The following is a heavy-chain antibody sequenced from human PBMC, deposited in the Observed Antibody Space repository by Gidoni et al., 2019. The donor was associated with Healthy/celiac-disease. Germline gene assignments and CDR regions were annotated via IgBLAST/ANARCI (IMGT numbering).Heavy chain of an antibody. Sequence: QVQLVQSGAEVKTPGSSVKVSCTASGGTFSSYAISCVRRAPGQGLACMGGIIPIFVTANYARKSQGRVTITADESTSTAYMELSSLRSEDTAVYYCALPVAVAGTVDYWGQGTLVTVSS. CDR1: GGTFSSYA. CDR2: IIPIFVTA. J-gene: IGHJ4*02. CDR3: ALPVAVAGTVDY. D-gene: IGHD6-19*01. V-gene: IGHV1-69*01.